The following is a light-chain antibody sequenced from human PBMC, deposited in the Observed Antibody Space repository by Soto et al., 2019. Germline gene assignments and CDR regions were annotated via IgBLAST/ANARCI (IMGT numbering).Light chain of an antibody. J-gene: IGLJ2*01. V-gene: IGLV4-69*01. CDR2: LNSDGSH. CDR1: SGHNNYA. Sequence: QLVLTQSPSASASLGASVKLTCTLSSGHNNYAIAWHQQQPEKGPRYLMKLNSDGSHSKGDGIPDRFSGSSSGAERYLTISSLQSEDEADYYCHTWGTGIHRAFGGGTKLTVL. CDR3: HTWGTGIHRA.